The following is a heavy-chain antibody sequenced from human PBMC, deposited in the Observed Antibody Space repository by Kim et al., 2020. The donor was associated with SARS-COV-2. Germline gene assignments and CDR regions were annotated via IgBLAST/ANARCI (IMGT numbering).Heavy chain of an antibody. Sequence: YNPSIRRRVTIAKDVSKKQFSLTLTSVTAADTAVYFCARHTSAYSTLDYWGRGALVTVSS. V-gene: IGHV4-39*01. D-gene: IGHD3-22*01. J-gene: IGHJ4*01. CDR3: ARHTSAYSTLDY.